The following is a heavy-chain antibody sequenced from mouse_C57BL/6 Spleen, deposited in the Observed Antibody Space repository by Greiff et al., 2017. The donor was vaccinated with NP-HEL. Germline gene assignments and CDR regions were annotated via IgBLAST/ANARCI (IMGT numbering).Heavy chain of an antibody. CDR2: ISSGSSTI. CDR1: GFTFSDYG. D-gene: IGHD1-1*01. Sequence: EVKLMESGGGLVKPGGSLKLSCAASGFTFSDYGMHWVRQAPEKGLEWVAYISSGSSTIYYAETVKGRFTISRDNAKNTLFLQMTSLRSEDTAMYYCARTLLLRSPRYFDVWGTGTTVTVSS. CDR3: ARTLLLRSPRYFDV. V-gene: IGHV5-17*01. J-gene: IGHJ1*03.